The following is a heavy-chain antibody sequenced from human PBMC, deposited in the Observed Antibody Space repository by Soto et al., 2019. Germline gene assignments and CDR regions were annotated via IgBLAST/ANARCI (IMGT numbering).Heavy chain of an antibody. V-gene: IGHV3-11*01. CDR3: ARVKWDIVVVVAATPFDY. J-gene: IGHJ4*02. D-gene: IGHD2-15*01. CDR1: GFTFSDYY. Sequence: GGSLRLSCAASGFTFSDYYMSWIRQAPGKGLEWVSYISSSGSTIYYADSVKGRFTISRDNAKNSLYLQMNSLRAEDTAVYYCARVKWDIVVVVAATPFDYWGQGTLVTVSS. CDR2: ISSSGSTI.